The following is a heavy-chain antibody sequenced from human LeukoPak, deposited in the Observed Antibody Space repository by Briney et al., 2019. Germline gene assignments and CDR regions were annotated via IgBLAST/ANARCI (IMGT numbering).Heavy chain of an antibody. D-gene: IGHD3-22*01. V-gene: IGHV4-59*01. CDR3: ARVTGYMIEDYFDY. J-gene: IGHJ4*02. CDR1: GGSISSYY. Sequence: SETLSLTCTVPGGSISSYYWSWIRQPPGKGLEWIGYIYYSGSINYNPSLKSRVTISVDTSKNQFSLRLSSVSAADTAVYYCARVTGYMIEDYFDYWGRGTLVTVSS. CDR2: IYYSGSI.